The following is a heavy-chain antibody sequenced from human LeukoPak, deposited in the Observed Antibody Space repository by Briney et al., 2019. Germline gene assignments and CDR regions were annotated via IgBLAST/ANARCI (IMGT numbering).Heavy chain of an antibody. V-gene: IGHV3-74*01. J-gene: IGHJ4*02. CDR2: INSDGSST. CDR3: ARGGYGDRYNTPLDY. CDR1: GFTFSSYW. D-gene: IGHD4-17*01. Sequence: PGWSLRLSCASSGFTFSSYWMHWVRQAPGKGRVWVSRINSDGSSTRHADSVKGRFTISRENAKNTLYLQMNSLRAEDTAVYYCARGGYGDRYNTPLDYWGQGTLVTVSS.